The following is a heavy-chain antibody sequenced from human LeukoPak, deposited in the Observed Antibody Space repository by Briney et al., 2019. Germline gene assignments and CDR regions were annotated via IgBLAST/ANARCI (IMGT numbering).Heavy chain of an antibody. J-gene: IGHJ4*02. CDR1: GYTLTELS. V-gene: IGHV1-24*01. Sequence: GASVKVSCKVSGYTLTELSMHWVRQAPGKGLEWMGGFDPEDGETIYAQKFQGRVTMTEDTSTDTAYMELSSLRSEDTAVYYCATPLADYYDSSGYPINLDYWGQGTLVTVSS. CDR3: ATPLADYYDSSGYPINLDY. CDR2: FDPEDGET. D-gene: IGHD3-22*01.